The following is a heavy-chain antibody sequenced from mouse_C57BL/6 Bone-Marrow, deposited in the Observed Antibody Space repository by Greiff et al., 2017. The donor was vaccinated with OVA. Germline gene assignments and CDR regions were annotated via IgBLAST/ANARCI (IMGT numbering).Heavy chain of an antibody. CDR1: GYTFTSYW. Sequence: QVQLQQPGAELVKPGASVKLSCKASGYTFTSYWMHWVKQRPGQGLEWIGMIHPNSGSTNYNEKFKSKATLTVDKSSSTAYMQLSSLTSEDSAVYYCARGRTTVVEKRLDYWGQGTTLTVSS. CDR2: IHPNSGST. CDR3: ARGRTTVVEKRLDY. J-gene: IGHJ2*01. V-gene: IGHV1-64*01. D-gene: IGHD1-1*01.